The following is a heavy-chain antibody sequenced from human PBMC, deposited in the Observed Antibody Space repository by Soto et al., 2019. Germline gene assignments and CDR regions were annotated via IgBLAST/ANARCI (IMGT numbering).Heavy chain of an antibody. CDR3: ATDGSSASYLGAFDI. D-gene: IGHD1-26*01. Sequence: PGGSLRLSCAASGFTFSSYWMHWVRQAPGKGLVWVSRINSDGSSRSYADSAKCRFTISRDNAKNTLYLQMNSLRAEATAVYSCATDGSSASYLGAFDIWGQGTMVTVSS. CDR1: GFTFSSYW. V-gene: IGHV3-74*01. J-gene: IGHJ3*02. CDR2: INSDGSSR.